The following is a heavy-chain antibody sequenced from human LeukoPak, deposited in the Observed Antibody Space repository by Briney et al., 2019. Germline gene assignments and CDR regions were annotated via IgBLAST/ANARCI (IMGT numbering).Heavy chain of an antibody. J-gene: IGHJ3*02. CDR2: IRYDGSNK. V-gene: IGHV3-30*02. D-gene: IGHD3-9*01. CDR1: GFTFSSYG. CDR3: AKDHDILTGSPYDAFDI. Sequence: GGSLRLSCAASGFTFSSYGMHWVRQAPGKGLEWVAFIRYDGSNKYYADSVKGRFTISRDNSKNTLYLQMNSLRAEDTAVYYCAKDHDILTGSPYDAFDIWGQGTMVTVSS.